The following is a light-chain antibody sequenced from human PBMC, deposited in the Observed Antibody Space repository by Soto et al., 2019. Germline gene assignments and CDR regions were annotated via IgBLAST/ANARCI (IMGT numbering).Light chain of an antibody. J-gene: IGLJ1*01. CDR3: SSYTNINTRACV. CDR2: EVT. CDR1: SSDVGSYRF. Sequence: QSALAQPASVSGSPGQSITISCTGTSSDVGSYRFVSWYQQHPGKAPTLIIYEVTDRPSGVSNRFSGSKSGNTASLTISGLQAEDEAEYYCSSYTNINTRACVFGTGTKVTV. V-gene: IGLV2-14*02.